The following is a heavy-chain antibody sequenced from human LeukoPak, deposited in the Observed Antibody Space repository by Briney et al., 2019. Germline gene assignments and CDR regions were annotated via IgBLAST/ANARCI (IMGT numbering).Heavy chain of an antibody. CDR1: GFTFDDYT. V-gene: IGHV3-43*01. D-gene: IGHD1-1*01. CDR2: ISWDGGST. CDR3: AKDIPPRGYDWKSGGMDV. Sequence: GGSLRLSCAASGFTFDDYTMHWVRQAPGKGLEWVSLISWDGGSTCYADSVKGRFTISRDNSKNSLYLQMNSLRTEDTALYYCAKDIPPRGYDWKSGGMDVWGQGTTVTVSS. J-gene: IGHJ6*02.